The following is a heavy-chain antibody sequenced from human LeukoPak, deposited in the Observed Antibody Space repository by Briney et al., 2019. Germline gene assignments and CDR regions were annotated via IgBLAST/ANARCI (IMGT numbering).Heavy chain of an antibody. V-gene: IGHV3-30*02. CDR3: ARNNYYGSGSYYVY. Sequence: GGSLRLSCAASGFTFSSYGMHWVRQAPGKGLEWVAFIRYDGSNKYYADSVKGRFTISRDNSKNTLYLQMNSLRAEDTAVHYCARNNYYGSGSYYVYWGQGTLVTVSS. J-gene: IGHJ4*02. CDR1: GFTFSSYG. CDR2: IRYDGSNK. D-gene: IGHD3-10*01.